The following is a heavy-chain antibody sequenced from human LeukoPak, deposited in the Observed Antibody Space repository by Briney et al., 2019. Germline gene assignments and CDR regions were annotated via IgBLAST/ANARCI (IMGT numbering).Heavy chain of an antibody. Sequence: ASVKVSCKASGYTFTGYYLHWVRQAPGQGLEWMGWINPNSGGTIYAQKFQGRVTLTRDTSITTAYMELSSLRSDDTAVYYCARDYCSGGSCWFDPWGQGTLVTVSS. CDR1: GYTFTGYY. CDR3: ARDYCSGGSCWFDP. V-gene: IGHV1-2*02. J-gene: IGHJ5*02. CDR2: INPNSGGT. D-gene: IGHD2-15*01.